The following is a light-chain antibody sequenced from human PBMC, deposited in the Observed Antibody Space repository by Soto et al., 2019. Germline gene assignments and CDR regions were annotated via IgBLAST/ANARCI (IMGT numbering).Light chain of an antibody. J-gene: IGKJ2*01. V-gene: IGKV3-20*01. CDR2: DAS. Sequence: EVVLTQSPGTLSLSPGERATLSCRASQSVRSTYLAWYQQKPGQAPRLLIYDASSRATDIPARFSGSGSGTEFTLTISSLQPDDSATYYCQQYNSLYTFGQGTKVDIK. CDR3: QQYNSLYT. CDR1: QSVRSTY.